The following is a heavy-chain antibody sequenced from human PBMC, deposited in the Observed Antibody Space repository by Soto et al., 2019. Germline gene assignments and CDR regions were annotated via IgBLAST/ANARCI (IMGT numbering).Heavy chain of an antibody. D-gene: IGHD2-15*01. CDR2: ISYDGSNK. V-gene: IGHV3-30-3*01. J-gene: IGHJ5*02. Sequence: QVQLVESGGGVVQPGRSLRLSCAASGFTFSSYAMHWFRQAPGKGLEWVAVISYDGSNKYYEDSVKGRFTISRDNSKNTLYLQMNSLRAEDTAVYYCARGCSGGSCYWHWFDPWGQGTLVTVSS. CDR3: ARGCSGGSCYWHWFDP. CDR1: GFTFSSYA.